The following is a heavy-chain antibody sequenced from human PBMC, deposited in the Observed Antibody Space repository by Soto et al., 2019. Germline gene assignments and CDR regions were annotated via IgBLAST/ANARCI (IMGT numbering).Heavy chain of an antibody. CDR1: GGSISSGGYY. V-gene: IGHV4-31*03. CDR2: IYYSGST. CDR3: ARGQYYYDSSGYSEYFQH. J-gene: IGHJ1*01. Sequence: PSETLSLTCTVSGGSISSGGYYWSWIRQHPGKGLEWIGYIYYSGSTYYNPSLKSRVTISVDTSKNQFSLKLSSVTAADTAVYYCARGQYYYDSSGYSEYFQHWGQGTLVTVSS. D-gene: IGHD3-22*01.